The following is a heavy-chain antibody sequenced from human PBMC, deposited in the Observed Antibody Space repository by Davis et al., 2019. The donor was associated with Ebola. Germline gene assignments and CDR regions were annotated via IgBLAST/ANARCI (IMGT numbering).Heavy chain of an antibody. CDR2: ISYDGSNK. D-gene: IGHD4-11*01. V-gene: IGHV3-30*03. CDR3: ARDSDDYSFDY. CDR1: GFTFSSYG. Sequence: GGSLRLSCAASGFTFSSYGMHWVRQAPGKGLEWVAVISYDGSNKYYADSVKGRFTISRDNSKNTLYLQMNSLRAEDTAVYYCARDSDDYSFDYWGQGTLVIVSS. J-gene: IGHJ4*02.